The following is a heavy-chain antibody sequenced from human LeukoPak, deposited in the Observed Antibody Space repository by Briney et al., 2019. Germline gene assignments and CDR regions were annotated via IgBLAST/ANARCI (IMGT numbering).Heavy chain of an antibody. CDR1: GFSLSTSGVG. J-gene: IGHJ4*02. D-gene: IGHD5-18*01. V-gene: IGHV2-5*01. CDR3: TQSRSIWIPPDY. Sequence: SGPTLVKPTETLTLTCTCSGFSLSTSGVGVGWIRQPPGTALEWLALIYWNDDKRYSPSLKSRLTITKDTSRNQVVLTLTNMDLVGTATYYCTQSRSIWIPPDYWGQGTLVTVSS. CDR2: IYWNDDK.